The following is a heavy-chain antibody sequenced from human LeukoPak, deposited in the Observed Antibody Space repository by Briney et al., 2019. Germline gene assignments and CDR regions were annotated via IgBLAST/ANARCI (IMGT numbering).Heavy chain of an antibody. Sequence: SETLSLTCNVSGGSISSYYWSWIRQPPGEGLEWIGYIYSSGSTNYTPSLRSRVTMSIDMSNNQLSLKLSSVTAADTAVYYCARLAAAGYFDSWGQGTLVTVSA. J-gene: IGHJ4*02. CDR2: IYSSGST. CDR1: GGSISSYY. V-gene: IGHV4-59*01. D-gene: IGHD6-13*01. CDR3: ARLAAAGYFDS.